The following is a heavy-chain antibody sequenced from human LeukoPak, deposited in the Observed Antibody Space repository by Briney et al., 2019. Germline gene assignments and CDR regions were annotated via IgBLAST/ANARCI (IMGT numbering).Heavy chain of an antibody. V-gene: IGHV1-24*01. CDR3: ATVFARRALDY. CDR1: GYTLIELS. J-gene: IGHJ4*02. D-gene: IGHD3-3*01. Sequence: ASVKVSCKVSGYTLIELSMHWVRQAPGKGLEYMGGIDPEDGEAIYAEKFQGRVTLTEDTSTDTGYMELSSLRSEDTAVYYCATVFARRALDYWGQGTLVTVSS. CDR2: IDPEDGEA.